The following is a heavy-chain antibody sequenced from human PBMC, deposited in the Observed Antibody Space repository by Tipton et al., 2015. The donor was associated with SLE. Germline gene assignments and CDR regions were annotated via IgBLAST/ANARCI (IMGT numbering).Heavy chain of an antibody. CDR1: GGSISSYY. CDR3: AKTVAGAAYLFDL. V-gene: IGHV4-4*08. J-gene: IGHJ4*02. Sequence: TLSLTCTVSGGSISSYYWSWIRQPPGKGLEWIGRIYTSGGTNYNPSLKSRATISVDTSKNQFSLKLSSVTAADTAVYYCAKTVAGAAYLFDLWGQGTLVTVSS. CDR2: IYTSGGT. D-gene: IGHD6-19*01.